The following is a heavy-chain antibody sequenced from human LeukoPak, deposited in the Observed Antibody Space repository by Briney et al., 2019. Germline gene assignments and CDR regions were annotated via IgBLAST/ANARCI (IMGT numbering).Heavy chain of an antibody. J-gene: IGHJ4*02. CDR3: ARERDYYDSSGYYSN. CDR1: GYTFTDYF. CDR2: INPKSGGT. V-gene: IGHV1-2*02. Sequence: GASVKVSCKASGYTFTDYFMNWVRQAPGQGLEWMGWINPKSGGTVYAQKLQGRVTMTTDTSTSTAYMELRSLRSDDTAVYYCARERDYYDSSGYYSNWGQGTLVTVSS. D-gene: IGHD3-22*01.